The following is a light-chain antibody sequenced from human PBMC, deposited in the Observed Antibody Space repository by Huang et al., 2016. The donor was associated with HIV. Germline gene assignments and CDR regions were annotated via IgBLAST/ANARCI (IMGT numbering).Light chain of an antibody. CDR3: QQYGSSPPLT. CDR1: QSVSSSY. V-gene: IGKV3-20*01. J-gene: IGKJ4*01. Sequence: EIVLTQSPGTLSLSPGERATLSCRASQSVSSSYLAGYQQRPGPPPRLLIYGASSRATGIPDRFSGSGSGTDFTLTISRLEPEDFAVYYCQQYGSSPPLTFGGGTKVEIK. CDR2: GAS.